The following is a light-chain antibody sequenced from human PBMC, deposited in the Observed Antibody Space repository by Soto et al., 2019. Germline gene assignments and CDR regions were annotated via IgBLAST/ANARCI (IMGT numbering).Light chain of an antibody. J-gene: IGKJ4*01. V-gene: IGKV1-5*01. CDR1: QSISSW. CDR3: QQYNSYPLT. Sequence: DIQMTQSPSTLSASVGDRVTITCRASQSISSWLAWYQQKPGKAPKLLIYDASRLESGVPSRFSGSGSGTEFTLTISSLQPDDVATYYCQQYNSYPLTFGGGTKVEIK. CDR2: DAS.